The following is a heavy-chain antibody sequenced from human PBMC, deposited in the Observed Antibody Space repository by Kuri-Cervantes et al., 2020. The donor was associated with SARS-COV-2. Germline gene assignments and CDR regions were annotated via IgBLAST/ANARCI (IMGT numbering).Heavy chain of an antibody. Sequence: SVKVSCKASGGTFSSYAISWVRQAPGQGLEWMGGIIPIFGTASYAQKFQGRVTITTDESTSTAYMELSSLGSEDTAVYYCASTILGLNSSGWYGYFDYWGQGTLVTVSS. D-gene: IGHD6-19*01. V-gene: IGHV1-69*05. CDR3: ASTILGLNSSGWYGYFDY. CDR2: IIPIFGTA. J-gene: IGHJ4*02. CDR1: GGTFSSYA.